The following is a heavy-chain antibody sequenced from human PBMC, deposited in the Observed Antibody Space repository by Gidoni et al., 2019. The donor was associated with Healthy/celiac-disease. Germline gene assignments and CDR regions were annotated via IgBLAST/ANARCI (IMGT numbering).Heavy chain of an antibody. J-gene: IGHJ4*02. CDR3: ARDLGY. Sequence: ELQLVESGGGLVQPGGSLRLSCAASGFTFSSYSMNWVRQAPGKGMEWVSSISRSSYIYYADSVKGRFTISRDNAKNSLYLQMNSLRAEDTAVYYCARDLGYWGQGTLVTVSS. CDR1: GFTFSSYS. CDR2: ISRSSYI. V-gene: IGHV3-21*01.